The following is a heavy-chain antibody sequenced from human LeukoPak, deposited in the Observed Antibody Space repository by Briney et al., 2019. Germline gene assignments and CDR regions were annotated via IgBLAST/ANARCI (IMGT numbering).Heavy chain of an antibody. J-gene: IGHJ4*02. CDR1: GGTFSSYA. D-gene: IGHD6-13*01. V-gene: IGHV1-69*06. CDR3: ASDPTYSTEHYFDY. CDR2: IIPIFGTA. Sequence: SVKVSCKASGGTFSSYAISWVRQAPGQGLEWMGGIIPIFGTANYAQKFQGRVTITADKSTSTAYMELSSLRSEDTAVYYCASDPTYSTEHYFDYWGQGTQVTVSS.